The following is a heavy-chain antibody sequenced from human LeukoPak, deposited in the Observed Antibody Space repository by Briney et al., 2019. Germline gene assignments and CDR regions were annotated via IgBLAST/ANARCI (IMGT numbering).Heavy chain of an antibody. CDR2: ISGSGGST. CDR3: AKGQRTPRGGSDYYYYYMDV. J-gene: IGHJ6*03. CDR1: GFTFSSYG. D-gene: IGHD6-25*01. Sequence: PGGSLRLSCAASGFTFSSYGMSWVRQAPGKGLEWVSAISGSGGSTYYADSVKGRFTISRDNSKNTLYLQMNSLRAEDTAVYYCAKGQRTPRGGSDYYYYYMDVWGKGTTVTISS. V-gene: IGHV3-23*01.